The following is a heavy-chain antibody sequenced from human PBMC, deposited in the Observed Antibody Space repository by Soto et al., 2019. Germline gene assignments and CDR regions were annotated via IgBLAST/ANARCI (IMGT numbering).Heavy chain of an antibody. D-gene: IGHD2-8*01. CDR1: GFTFSSYG. J-gene: IGHJ6*02. Sequence: QVQLVESGGGVVQPGRSLRLSCAASGFTFSSYGMHWVRQAPGKGLEWVAVISYDGSNKYYADSVKGRFTISRDNSKNTLYQQMNSWRAEDTAVSYCAKHPLGYAMCLYGMDVWGQGTTVTVSS. CDR3: AKHPLGYAMCLYGMDV. CDR2: ISYDGSNK. V-gene: IGHV3-30*18.